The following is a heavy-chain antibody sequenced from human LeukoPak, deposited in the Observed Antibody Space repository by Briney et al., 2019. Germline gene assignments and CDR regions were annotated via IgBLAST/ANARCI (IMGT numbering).Heavy chain of an antibody. J-gene: IGHJ4*02. D-gene: IGHD2-15*01. V-gene: IGHV1-8*01. CDR2: MNPNSGNT. Sequence: ASVKVSCKASGYTFTSYDINWVRQAPGQGLEWMGWMNPNSGNTGYAQKFQGRVTMTRNTSISTAYMELSSLRSDDTAVYYCARELPGIVLVVDATIQEDTYYFDSWGQGAPVTVSS. CDR3: ARELPGIVLVVDATIQEDTYYFDS. CDR1: GYTFTSYD.